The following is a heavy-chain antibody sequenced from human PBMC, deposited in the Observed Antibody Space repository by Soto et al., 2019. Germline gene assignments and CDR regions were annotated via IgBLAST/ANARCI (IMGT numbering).Heavy chain of an antibody. J-gene: IGHJ3*02. CDR3: ARDGVGAAAGMLGAFDI. CDR1: GGSISSSSYY. Sequence: PSETLSLTCTVSGGSISSSSYYWGWIRQPPGKGLEWIGCIYYSGSTYYNPSLKSRVTISVDTSKNQFSLKLSSVTAADTAVYYCARDGVGAAAGMLGAFDIWGQGTMVTVSS. D-gene: IGHD6-13*01. CDR2: IYYSGST. V-gene: IGHV4-39*07.